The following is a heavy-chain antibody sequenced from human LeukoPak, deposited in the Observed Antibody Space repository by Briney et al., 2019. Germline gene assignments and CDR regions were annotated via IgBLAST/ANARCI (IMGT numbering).Heavy chain of an antibody. D-gene: IGHD1-26*01. CDR3: ARSGKVTPHAFDI. CDR1: GFTFSSYS. Sequence: GGSLRLSCAASGFTFSSYSMNWVRQAPGKGLEWVSSISSSSSYIYYADSVKGRFTISRDNAKNSLYLQMNSLRAEDTAVYYCARSGKVTPHAFDIWGQGAMVTVSS. V-gene: IGHV3-21*01. J-gene: IGHJ3*02. CDR2: ISSSSSYI.